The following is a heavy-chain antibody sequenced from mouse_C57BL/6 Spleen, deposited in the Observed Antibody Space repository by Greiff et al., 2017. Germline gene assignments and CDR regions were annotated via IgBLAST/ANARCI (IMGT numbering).Heavy chain of an antibody. D-gene: IGHD1-1*01. J-gene: IGHJ1*03. CDR2: IYPRSGNT. CDR3: ARSEDYGRSYWYFDV. Sequence: QVQLQQSGAELARPGASVKLSCKASGYTFTSYGISWVKQRPGQGLEWIGEIYPRSGNTYYNEKFKGKATLTADKSSSTAYMELRSLTSEDSAVYFCARSEDYGRSYWYFDVWGTGTTVTVSS. V-gene: IGHV1-81*01. CDR1: GYTFTSYG.